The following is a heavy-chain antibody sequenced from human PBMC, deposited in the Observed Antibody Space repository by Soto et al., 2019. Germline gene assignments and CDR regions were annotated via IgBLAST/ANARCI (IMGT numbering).Heavy chain of an antibody. Sequence: GGSLRLSCAASGFNFNSYTINWVRQAPGKRLEWLSSISSSGYIFYTDSVRGRFTISRDNAKNSVSLQITSLRAEDTAVYFCAWDGSRGSCYPGMDVWGQGTTVTVSS. CDR2: ISSSGYI. CDR1: GFNFNSYT. CDR3: AWDGSRGSCYPGMDV. D-gene: IGHD2-15*01. V-gene: IGHV3-21*01. J-gene: IGHJ6*02.